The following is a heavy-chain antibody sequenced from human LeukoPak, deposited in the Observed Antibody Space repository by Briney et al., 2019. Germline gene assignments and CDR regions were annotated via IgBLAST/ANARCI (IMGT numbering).Heavy chain of an antibody. J-gene: IGHJ4*02. CDR3: ARDNPYGSGTDY. CDR1: GGSISSSSYY. D-gene: IGHD3-10*01. Sequence: PSETLSLTCNVSGGSISSSSYYWGWIRQPPGKGLAWIGSIYFSGRTYYNMPLKSRVTTSIDTSKNQFSLKVNSVTAADTAVYYCARDNPYGSGTDYWGQGTLVTVSS. V-gene: IGHV4-39*07. CDR2: IYFSGRT.